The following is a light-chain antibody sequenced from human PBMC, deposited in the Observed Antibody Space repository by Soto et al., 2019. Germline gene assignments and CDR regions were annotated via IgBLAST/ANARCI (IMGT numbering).Light chain of an antibody. J-gene: IGLJ1*01. CDR2: EVT. CDR3: SSFAGTLFYV. CDR1: SSDVGGYNY. V-gene: IGLV2-8*01. Sequence: QSVLTQPPSASGSPGQSVTISCTGTSSDVGGYNYVSWYQQHPGKAPKLMIYEVTRRPSGVPDRFFGSKSGNTASLTVSGLQAEDEADYFCSSFAGTLFYVFGTGTKVTVL.